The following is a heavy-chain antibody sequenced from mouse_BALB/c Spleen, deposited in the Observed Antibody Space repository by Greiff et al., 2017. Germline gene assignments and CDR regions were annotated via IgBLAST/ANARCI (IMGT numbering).Heavy chain of an antibody. Sequence: VQLQQSGPELVKPGASVKISCKASGYTFTSYDINWVKQRPGQGLEWIGWIYPGDGSTKYNEKFKGKATLTADKSSSTAYMQLSSLTSENSAVYFGARREGSVFDYWGQGTTLTVSS. J-gene: IGHJ2*01. CDR3: ARREGSVFDY. V-gene: IGHV1S56*01. CDR2: IYPGDGST. CDR1: GYTFTSYD. D-gene: IGHD3-1*01.